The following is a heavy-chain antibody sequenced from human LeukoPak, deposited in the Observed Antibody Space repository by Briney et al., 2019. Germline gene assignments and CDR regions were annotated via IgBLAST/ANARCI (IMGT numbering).Heavy chain of an antibody. D-gene: IGHD2-21*01. V-gene: IGHV3-7*01. J-gene: IGHJ4*02. CDR2: IIQDGSEK. Sequence: GGSLRLSCAASGFIFSSYWMSWVRQAPGKGLEWVANIIQDGSEKYYVDSVKGRFTISRDNAKNSPYLQMNSLRAEDTAVYYCARTRRVAVIATHPYYFDYWGQGTLVTVSS. CDR3: ARTRRVAVIATHPYYFDY. CDR1: GFIFSSYW.